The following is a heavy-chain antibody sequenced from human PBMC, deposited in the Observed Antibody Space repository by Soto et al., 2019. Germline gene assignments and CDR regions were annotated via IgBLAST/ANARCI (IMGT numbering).Heavy chain of an antibody. D-gene: IGHD2-15*01. CDR2: IYNSGST. CDR3: ARGGGSPDY. Sequence: QVQLQESGPGLVKPSETLSLTCTVSGGSISSHYWSWIRQPPGMGLEYIGYIYNSGSTNYNPSLTXRXTXSVDTSKNQFSLKLSSVTAADTAVYFCARGGGSPDYWGQGTLVTVSS. V-gene: IGHV4-59*11. J-gene: IGHJ4*02. CDR1: GGSISSHY.